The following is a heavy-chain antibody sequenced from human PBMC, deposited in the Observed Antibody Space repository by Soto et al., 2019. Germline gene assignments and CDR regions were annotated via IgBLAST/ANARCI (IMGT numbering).Heavy chain of an antibody. V-gene: IGHV1-18*01. CDR1: GYIFTSYG. CDR2: ISAYKGDT. CDR3: ARVSVAGTSQHPQGFDY. D-gene: IGHD6-19*01. J-gene: IGHJ4*02. Sequence: GASVKVSCKASGYIFTSYGISWVRLVPGQGLEWMGWISAYKGDTKYAQILQGRVTMTTDTSTRTAYMELRSLTSDDTAVYYCARVSVAGTSQHPQGFDYWGKGIPV.